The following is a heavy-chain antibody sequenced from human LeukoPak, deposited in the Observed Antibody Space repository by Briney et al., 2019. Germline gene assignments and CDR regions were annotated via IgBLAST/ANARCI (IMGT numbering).Heavy chain of an antibody. Sequence: SETLSLTCAVYGGSFSGYYWSWIRQPPGKGLEWIGEINHSGSTYYNPSLKSRVTISVDRSKNQFSLKLSSVTAADTAVYYCARVSGGGLFDYWGQGTLVTVSS. CDR1: GGSFSGYY. CDR2: INHSGST. V-gene: IGHV4-34*01. CDR3: ARVSGGGLFDY. D-gene: IGHD3-16*01. J-gene: IGHJ4*02.